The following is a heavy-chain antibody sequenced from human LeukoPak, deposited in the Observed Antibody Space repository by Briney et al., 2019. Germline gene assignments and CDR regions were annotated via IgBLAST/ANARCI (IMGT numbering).Heavy chain of an antibody. V-gene: IGHV4-4*08. CDR1: GASIYGYY. J-gene: IGHJ4*02. D-gene: IGHD2-21*02. CDR2: ITSGGRT. Sequence: PSETLPLTCTVSGASIYGYYLGWIRQPPGKGLEWIGFITSGGRTSYNPPLKSRVTMSVDRSMNQFSLRLTFMTAADTALYYCARYRDGDRDISLDYWGQGSLVTVSS. CDR3: ARYRDGDRDISLDY.